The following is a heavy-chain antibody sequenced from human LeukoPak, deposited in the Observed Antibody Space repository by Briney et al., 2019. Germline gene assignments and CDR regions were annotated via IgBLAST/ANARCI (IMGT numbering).Heavy chain of an antibody. J-gene: IGHJ4*02. CDR2: ISSGSSTI. V-gene: IGHV3-48*01. CDR3: AKLLRAGRLLTISLDS. Sequence: GGSLRLSCAASGFTFSSYSMNWVRQAPGKGLQWVSYISSGSSTIYSADSVKGRFTISRDNSKNTLYLQMNSLRAEDTAVYYCAKLLRAGRLLTISLDSWGQGTLVTVSS. CDR1: GFTFSSYS. D-gene: IGHD3-10*01.